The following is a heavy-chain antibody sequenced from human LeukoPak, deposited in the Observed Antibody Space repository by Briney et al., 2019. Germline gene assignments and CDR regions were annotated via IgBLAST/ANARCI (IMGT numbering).Heavy chain of an antibody. CDR3: AKDAGATGIDYYYYYMDV. CDR1: GFTFSSYS. J-gene: IGHJ6*03. CDR2: IGGSGGGT. Sequence: PGGSLRLSCAASGFTFSSYSMNWVRQAPGKGLEWVAWIGGSGGGTSYVDSVKGRFTISRDNSNNMVYLQMNSLRAEDTAIYYCAKDAGATGIDYYYYYMDVWGKGTTVTISS. V-gene: IGHV3-23*01. D-gene: IGHD1-26*01.